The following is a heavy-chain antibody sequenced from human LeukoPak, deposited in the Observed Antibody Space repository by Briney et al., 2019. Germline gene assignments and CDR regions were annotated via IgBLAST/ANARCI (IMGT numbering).Heavy chain of an antibody. Sequence: PGGSLRLSCAASGFTFSNYAMIWVRQAPGKGLEWVSAISGSGENTNYADSVKGRFTMSRDNSRNMLYLQMNSLRDEDTAKYYCAKTVSGSYSYQGGDYWGQGTLVTVSS. CDR2: ISGSGENT. CDR3: AKTVSGSYSYQGGDY. CDR1: GFTFSNYA. V-gene: IGHV3-23*01. J-gene: IGHJ4*02. D-gene: IGHD3-16*02.